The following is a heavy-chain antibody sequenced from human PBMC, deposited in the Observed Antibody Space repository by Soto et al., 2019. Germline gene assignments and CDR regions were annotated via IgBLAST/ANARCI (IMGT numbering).Heavy chain of an antibody. CDR3: ARDYWSGDRYYYGMDV. Sequence: ASVKVSCKASGYTFTVYYIHWVLQSPLQRLEWMGYINPNSGGPNYAQKFQGRVTMTRDTSISTAYMELSRLRSDDTAVYFCARDYWSGDRYYYGMDVWGQGTTVTVSS. J-gene: IGHJ6*02. D-gene: IGHD3-3*01. CDR1: GYTFTVYY. CDR2: INPNSGGP. V-gene: IGHV1-2*02.